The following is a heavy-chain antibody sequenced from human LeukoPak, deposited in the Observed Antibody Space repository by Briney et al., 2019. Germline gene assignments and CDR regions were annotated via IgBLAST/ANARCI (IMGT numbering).Heavy chain of an antibody. CDR3: ARTTRGRFGY. J-gene: IGHJ4*02. V-gene: IGHV4-39*07. CDR1: GGSISSSSYY. CDR2: IYYSGST. Sequence: PSETLSLTCTVSGGSISSSSYYWGWIRQPPGKGLEWIGSIYYSGSTNYNPSLKSRVTISVDTSKNQFSLKLSSVTAADTAVYYCARTTRGRFGYWGQGTLVTVSS. D-gene: IGHD3-16*01.